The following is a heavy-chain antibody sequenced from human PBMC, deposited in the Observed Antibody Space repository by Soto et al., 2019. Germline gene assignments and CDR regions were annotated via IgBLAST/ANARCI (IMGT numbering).Heavy chain of an antibody. J-gene: IGHJ4*02. Sequence: GASVKVSCKASGYTFTSYDINWVRQATGQGLEWMGWMNPNSGNTGYAQKFQGRVTMTRNTSISTAYMELSSLRAEDTAVYYCAKGVLSGYDPLFDYWGQGTLVTVSS. CDR1: GYTFTSYD. CDR3: AKGVLSGYDPLFDY. CDR2: MNPNSGNT. D-gene: IGHD5-12*01. V-gene: IGHV1-8*01.